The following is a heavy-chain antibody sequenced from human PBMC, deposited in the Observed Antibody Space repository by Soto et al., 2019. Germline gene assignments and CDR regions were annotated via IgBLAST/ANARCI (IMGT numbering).Heavy chain of an antibody. V-gene: IGHV1-69*01. CDR3: ARDSLLRGWPDSSGYSHYYYYYGMDV. Sequence: SLEVSRKGSWGTLRNHSFNWVGQAPRERVGGGGGGNPIFGTANYAQKFQGRVTITADESTSTAYMELSSLRSEDTAVYYCARDSLLRGWPDSSGYSHYYYYYGMDVWGQGTTVTVSS. J-gene: IGHJ6*02. CDR1: WGTLRNHS. D-gene: IGHD3-22*01. CDR2: GNPIFGTA.